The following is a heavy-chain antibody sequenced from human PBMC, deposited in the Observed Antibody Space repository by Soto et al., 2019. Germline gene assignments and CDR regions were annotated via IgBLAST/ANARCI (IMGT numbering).Heavy chain of an antibody. D-gene: IGHD3-9*01. CDR1: GYTFTSYG. Sequence: ASVKVYCKASGYTFTSYGISWVRQAPGQGLEWMGWISAYNGNTNYAQKLQGRVTMTTDTSTSTAYMELRSLRSDDTAVYYCARNGLLRYFDWSSIDYWCQRTLVTV. J-gene: IGHJ4*02. V-gene: IGHV1-18*04. CDR2: ISAYNGNT. CDR3: ARNGLLRYFDWSSIDY.